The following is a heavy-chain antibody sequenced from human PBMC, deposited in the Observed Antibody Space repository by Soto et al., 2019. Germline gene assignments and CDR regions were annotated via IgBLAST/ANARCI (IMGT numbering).Heavy chain of an antibody. D-gene: IGHD2-2*02. Sequence: EVHVVDSGGAFVEPGGSLRLSCAVSSFTFSDAWLSWVRQAPGKGLEWVGRITSKTHGETTAYAAPVRGRFTISRDDSRGTLYLQMNSLTNEDTAVYYCTTDEGDANKFYTLDFWGQGILVTVSS. CDR2: ITSKTHGETT. CDR1: SFTFSDAW. CDR3: TTDEGDANKFYTLDF. V-gene: IGHV3-15*02. J-gene: IGHJ4*02.